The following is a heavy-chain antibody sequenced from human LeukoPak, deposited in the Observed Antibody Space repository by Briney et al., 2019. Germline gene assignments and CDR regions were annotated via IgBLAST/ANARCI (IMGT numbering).Heavy chain of an antibody. CDR2: INHSGST. D-gene: IGHD6-13*01. Sequence: SETLSLTCAVYGGSFSGYYWSWIRQPPGKGLERIGEINHSGSTNYNPSLKSRVTISVDTSKNQFSLKLSSVTAADTAVYYCARVAYSSSWYGGWFDPWGQGTLVTVSS. V-gene: IGHV4-34*01. CDR3: ARVAYSSSWYGGWFDP. CDR1: GGSFSGYY. J-gene: IGHJ5*02.